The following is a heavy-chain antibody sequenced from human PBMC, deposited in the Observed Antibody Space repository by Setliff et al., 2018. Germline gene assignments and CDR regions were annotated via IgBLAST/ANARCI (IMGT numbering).Heavy chain of an antibody. J-gene: IGHJ4*02. CDR3: AREYYYARSRNFDY. Sequence: TLSLTCTVSGGSFTTYYWSWIRQSPGKGLEWIGYIYYSGSTNYNPSLKSRVSISVDTSKNQFSLRLTSVTAADTAVYYCAREYYYARSRNFDYWGQGTLVTVSS. CDR1: GGSFTTYY. D-gene: IGHD3-22*01. V-gene: IGHV4-59*01. CDR2: IYYSGST.